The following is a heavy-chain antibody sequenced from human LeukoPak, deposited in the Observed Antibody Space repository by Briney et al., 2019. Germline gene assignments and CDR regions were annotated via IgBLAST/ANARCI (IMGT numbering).Heavy chain of an antibody. CDR1: GYSFSNNW. D-gene: IGHD3-16*01. CDR2: LHPADSGT. Sequence: GESLKISCKVSGYSFSNNWIGWVRQMPGEGLEWMGILHPADSGTRYNPSFGGQVTFSADKSISTAYLQWTSVKASDTAMYYCAKQGDGGLFDSWGQGTLVTVSS. CDR3: AKQGDGGLFDS. J-gene: IGHJ5*01. V-gene: IGHV5-51*01.